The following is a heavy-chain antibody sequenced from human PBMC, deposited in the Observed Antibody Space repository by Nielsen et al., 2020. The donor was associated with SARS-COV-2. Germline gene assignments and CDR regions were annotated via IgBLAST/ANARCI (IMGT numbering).Heavy chain of an antibody. CDR3: GYVEGYSYYGMDV. J-gene: IGHJ6*02. D-gene: IGHD5-12*01. CDR1: GGSLSDYY. Sequence: SETLSLTCAVYGGSLSDYYWTWIRQSPGKGLEWIGEINQSGSANYNPSLKSRVTISIDTSKNQFSLQLNSVTAADTAFYYCGYVEGYSYYGMDVWGQGTTVTVSS. CDR2: INQSGSA. V-gene: IGHV4-34*01.